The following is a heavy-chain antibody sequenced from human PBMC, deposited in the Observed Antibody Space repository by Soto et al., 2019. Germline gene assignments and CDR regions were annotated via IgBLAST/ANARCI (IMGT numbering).Heavy chain of an antibody. CDR3: SRVRHRGRDFWSGYYTGSHFDY. J-gene: IGHJ4*02. CDR1: GGSISSSSYY. V-gene: IGHV4-39*01. Sequence: QLQLQESGPGLVKPSETLSLTCTVSGGSISSSSYYWGWIRQPPGKGLEWIGSIYYSGSTYYNPHLKGRLTISVDTSKNQSSLRLCSVPAADTAVYYSSRVRHRGRDFWSGYYTGSHFDYWGQGTLVTGSA. D-gene: IGHD3-3*01. CDR2: IYYSGST.